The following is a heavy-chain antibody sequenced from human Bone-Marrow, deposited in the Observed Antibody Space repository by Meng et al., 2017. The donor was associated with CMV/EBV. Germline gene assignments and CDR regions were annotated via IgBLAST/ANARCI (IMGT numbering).Heavy chain of an antibody. Sequence: LSCAASGFTFSSYAMTWVRQAPGKGLEWVSGISGRSESTYYADSVKGRFTISRDNSKNTLYLQMNSLRAEDTAIYYCARGVMDLDYWGQGTLVTVSS. D-gene: IGHD3-16*01. V-gene: IGHV3-23*01. CDR1: GFTFSSYA. J-gene: IGHJ4*02. CDR3: ARGVMDLDY. CDR2: ISGRSEST.